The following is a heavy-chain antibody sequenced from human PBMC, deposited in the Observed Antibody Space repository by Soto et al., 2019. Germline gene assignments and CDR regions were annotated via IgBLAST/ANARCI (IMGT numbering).Heavy chain of an antibody. V-gene: IGHV4-59*01. Sequence: QVQLQESGPGLVKPSETLSLTCTVSGGSISSYYWSWIRQPPGKGLEWIGYIYDSGSTNYNPSLKSRVTISVDTSKNQCSLKLSSVTAADTAVYYCARRYAGNFDYWGQGTLVTVSS. CDR1: GGSISSYY. CDR2: IYDSGST. CDR3: ARRYAGNFDY. D-gene: IGHD2-8*01. J-gene: IGHJ4*02.